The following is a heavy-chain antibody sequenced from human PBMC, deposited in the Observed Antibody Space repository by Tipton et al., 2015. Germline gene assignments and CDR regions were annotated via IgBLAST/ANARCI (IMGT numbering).Heavy chain of an antibody. CDR1: GDIFTSYE. CDR3: ARGYYDFWSGFHDHYGMGV. J-gene: IGHJ6*02. CDR2: ISAYHGNT. V-gene: IGHV1-18*01. Sequence: QSGAEVKKPGASVKVSCKVSGDIFTSYEFIWVRQATGQGLEWMGWISAYHGNTNYAQKLQGRVTMTTDTSTSTAYMELRSLRSEDTAVYYCARGYYDFWSGFHDHYGMGVWGQGTTVTVSS. D-gene: IGHD3-3*01.